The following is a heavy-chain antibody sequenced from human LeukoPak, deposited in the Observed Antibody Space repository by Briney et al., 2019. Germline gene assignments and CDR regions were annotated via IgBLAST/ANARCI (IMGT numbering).Heavy chain of an antibody. CDR2: ISSSSSYI. CDR1: GFKFGDYT. D-gene: IGHD3-3*01. V-gene: IGHV3-21*01. Sequence: PGRSLRLSCTASGFKFGDYTMSWVRQAPGKGLEWVSSISSSSSYIYYADSVKGRFTISRDNAKNSLYLQMNSLRAEDTAVYYCARSPLYGSLYYFDYWGQGTLVTVSS. J-gene: IGHJ4*02. CDR3: ARSPLYGSLYYFDY.